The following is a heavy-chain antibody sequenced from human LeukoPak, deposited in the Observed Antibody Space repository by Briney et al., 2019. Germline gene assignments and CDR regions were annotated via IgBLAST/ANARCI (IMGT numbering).Heavy chain of an antibody. CDR1: GFTFSSYS. CDR3: ARILSSAWGELGY. D-gene: IGHD6-19*01. CDR2: ISSSSSYI. V-gene: IGHV3-21*01. Sequence: GGSLRLSCAASGFTFSSYSMNWVRQAPGKGLEWVSSISSSSSYIYYADSVKGRFTISRDNSKNTLYPQMNSLRAEDTAVYYCARILSSAWGELGYWGQGTLVTVSS. J-gene: IGHJ4*02.